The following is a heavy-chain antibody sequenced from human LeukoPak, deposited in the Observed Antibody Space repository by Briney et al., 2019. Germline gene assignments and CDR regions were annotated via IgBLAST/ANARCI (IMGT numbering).Heavy chain of an antibody. J-gene: IGHJ4*02. V-gene: IGHV3-23*01. CDR1: GFTFSDYY. CDR3: AKGALGATSLVPLDY. Sequence: GGSLRLSCAASGFTFSDYYMSWIRQAPGKGLEWVSAISGSGGSTYCADSVKGRFTISRDNSKNTLYLQMNSLRAEDTAVYYCAKGALGATSLVPLDYWGQGTLATVSS. CDR2: ISGSGGST. D-gene: IGHD1-26*01.